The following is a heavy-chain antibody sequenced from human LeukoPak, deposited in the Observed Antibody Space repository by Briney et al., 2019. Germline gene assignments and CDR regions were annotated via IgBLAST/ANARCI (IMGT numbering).Heavy chain of an antibody. V-gene: IGHV3-23*01. J-gene: IGHJ4*02. D-gene: IGHD1-26*01. CDR1: GFTFSSYV. CDR3: AKGVQELRGYFDY. CDR2: ISGSGGST. Sequence: PGGSLRLSCAASGFTFSSYVLSWVRQAPGKGLDWVSGISGSGGSTYYADSVKGRFTISRDNSKNTLCLQMNSLRAEDTAVYYCAKGVQELRGYFDYWGQGTLVTVSS.